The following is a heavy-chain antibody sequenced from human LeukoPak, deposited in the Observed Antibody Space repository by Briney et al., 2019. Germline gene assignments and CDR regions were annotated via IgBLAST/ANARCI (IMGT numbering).Heavy chain of an antibody. D-gene: IGHD3-16*01. CDR2: INDIGHT. J-gene: IGHJ6*03. CDR1: GESFNGYS. Sequence: PSETLSLTCGVSGESFNGYSWTWIRQSPGKGLEWIGEINDIGHTNYNSALKSRVTILLDTSKKQFSLRLSSVTAADTAVYYCARGEGNDYVWGRFYYYLDVWGKGTTVTVSS. V-gene: IGHV4-34*01. CDR3: ARGEGNDYVWGRFYYYLDV.